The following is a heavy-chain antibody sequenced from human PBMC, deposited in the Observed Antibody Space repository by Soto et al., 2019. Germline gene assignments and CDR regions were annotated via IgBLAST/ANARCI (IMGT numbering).Heavy chain of an antibody. CDR1: GFTFSTYA. Sequence: PGGSLRLSCAASGFTFSTYAMHWVRQAPGKGLEWVAVIWYDESNKFYAESVKGRFTISRDNSKNEVYLQMNSLRAEGTAVYYCAKDKRDYDVLTGPDYWGQGTLVTVSS. CDR2: IWYDESNK. V-gene: IGHV3-33*03. D-gene: IGHD3-9*01. CDR3: AKDKRDYDVLTGPDY. J-gene: IGHJ4*02.